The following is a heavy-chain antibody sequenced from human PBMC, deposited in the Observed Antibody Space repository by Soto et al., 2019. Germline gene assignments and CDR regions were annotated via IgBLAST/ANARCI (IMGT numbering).Heavy chain of an antibody. CDR2: VIPMLETT. CDR3: EGGYEKSPAVFDY. V-gene: IGHV1-69*08. CDR1: GGSFSRYT. D-gene: IGHD3-16*01. J-gene: IGHJ4*02. Sequence: QVLLVQSGAEVKPPGSSVKVSCKASGGSFSRYTFSWVRQAPGQGLEWLGRVIPMLETTNYAQKFQGRVTMTADKSTNTAYMELSSLQSEDSALYFCEGGYEKSPAVFDYWGQGTLVTVSS.